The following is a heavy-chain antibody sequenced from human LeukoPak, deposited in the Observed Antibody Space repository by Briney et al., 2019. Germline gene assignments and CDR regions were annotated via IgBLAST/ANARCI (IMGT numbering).Heavy chain of an antibody. J-gene: IGHJ4*02. CDR3: ARSGRYTYYFDY. Sequence: PGGSLRLSCAASGFTVSSNYMSWVRQAPGKGLEWVSVIYSGGSTYYADSVKGRFTISRDNSKNTLYLQMNSLRAEDTAVYYCARSGRYTYYFDYSGQGTLVTVSS. CDR2: IYSGGST. CDR1: GFTVSSNY. D-gene: IGHD2-2*02. V-gene: IGHV3-53*01.